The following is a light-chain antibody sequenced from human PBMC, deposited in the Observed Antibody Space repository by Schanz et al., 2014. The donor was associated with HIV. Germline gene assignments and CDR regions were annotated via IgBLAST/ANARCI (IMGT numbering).Light chain of an antibody. Sequence: DIQMTQSPSSLSASVGDRVTIPCRASQGISDYLAWYQQKPGKVPKLLIYAASSLQSGVPARFSGSRSGTDFTLTITSLQPADFATYYCQKYDKAPRTFGQGTKVEIK. CDR2: AAS. CDR3: QKYDKAPRT. V-gene: IGKV1-27*01. J-gene: IGKJ1*01. CDR1: QGISDY.